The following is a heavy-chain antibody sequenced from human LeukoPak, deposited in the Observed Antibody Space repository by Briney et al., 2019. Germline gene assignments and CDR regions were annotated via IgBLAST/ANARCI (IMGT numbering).Heavy chain of an antibody. D-gene: IGHD6-13*01. V-gene: IGHV3-7*01. J-gene: IGHJ3*02. CDR1: GFTFTSYN. CDR3: ARDSIGIAAGLGAFDI. Sequence: QSGGSLRLSCAASGFTFTSYNMNWVRQAPGKGLEWVANIKQDGSEKYYVDSVKGRFTISRDNAKNSLYLQMNSLRAEDTAVYYCARDSIGIAAGLGAFDIWGQGTMVTVSS. CDR2: IKQDGSEK.